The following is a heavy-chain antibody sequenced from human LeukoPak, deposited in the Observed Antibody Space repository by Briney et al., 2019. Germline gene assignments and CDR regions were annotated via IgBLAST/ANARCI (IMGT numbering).Heavy chain of an antibody. V-gene: IGHV3-49*03. J-gene: IGHJ5*02. Sequence: PGGSLRLSCTASGFTFGDYAMSWFRQAPGKGLERVGFIRSKAYGGTTEYAASVKGRFTISRDDSKSIAYLQMNSLKTEDTAVYYCTRGSYCSGGSCYRVGFDPWGQGTLVTVSS. CDR3: TRGSYCSGGSCYRVGFDP. CDR1: GFTFGDYA. CDR2: IRSKAYGGTT. D-gene: IGHD2-15*01.